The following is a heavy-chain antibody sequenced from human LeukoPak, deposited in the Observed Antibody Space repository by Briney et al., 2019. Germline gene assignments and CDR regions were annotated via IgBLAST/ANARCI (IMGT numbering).Heavy chain of an antibody. Sequence: SETLSLTCTVFGGSIKGYHWSWIRQPPGKGLEWIGYIYSNEATEYKPSLKSRVTISADTSKNQFSLKLTSVSAADTAIYYCARRNDFHIWGQGTMVTVSS. CDR1: GGSIKGYH. J-gene: IGHJ3*02. CDR2: IYSNEAT. CDR3: ARRNDFHI. V-gene: IGHV4-4*08.